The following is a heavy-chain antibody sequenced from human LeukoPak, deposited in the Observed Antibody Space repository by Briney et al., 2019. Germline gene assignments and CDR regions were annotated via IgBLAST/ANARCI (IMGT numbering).Heavy chain of an antibody. J-gene: IGHJ6*02. D-gene: IGHD5-12*01. V-gene: IGHV3-9*01. CDR1: GFTFDDYA. CDR2: ISWNSGSI. Sequence: QPGRSLRLSCAASGFTFDDYAMHWVRQAPGKGLEWVSGISWNSGSIGYADSVKGRFTISRDNAKNSLYLQMNSLRAEDTALYYCAKGCRSGYDLLEGLDYYYYGMDVWGQGTTVTVSS. CDR3: AKGCRSGYDLLEGLDYYYYGMDV.